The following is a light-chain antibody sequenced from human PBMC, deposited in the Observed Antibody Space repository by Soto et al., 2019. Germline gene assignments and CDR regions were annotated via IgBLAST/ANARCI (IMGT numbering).Light chain of an antibody. Sequence: EIVLTQSPDTLSLSPGERATLSCRASQRVTNTNSAWYQQKPDQATMLLIYYASNRAAGIPDRFSGSGSGTDFTLTSSRLEPEDFAVYYCQQYGSSYTFGQGTKLEIK. CDR1: QRVTNTN. CDR2: YAS. CDR3: QQYGSSYT. J-gene: IGKJ2*01. V-gene: IGKV3-20*01.